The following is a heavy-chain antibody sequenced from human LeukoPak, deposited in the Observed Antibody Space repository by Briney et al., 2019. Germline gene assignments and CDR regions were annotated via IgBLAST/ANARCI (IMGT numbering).Heavy chain of an antibody. Sequence: PGGSLRLSCAASGFTFSSYRPNWVRQAPGKGLEWVSYISSSSRTIYYADSMKGRFTISRDNAKNSLYLQMNSLRDEDTAVYYCARDVVGATRTFDYWGQGTLVTVSS. CDR3: ARDVVGATRTFDY. V-gene: IGHV3-48*02. CDR1: GFTFSSYR. D-gene: IGHD1-26*01. CDR2: ISSSSRTI. J-gene: IGHJ4*02.